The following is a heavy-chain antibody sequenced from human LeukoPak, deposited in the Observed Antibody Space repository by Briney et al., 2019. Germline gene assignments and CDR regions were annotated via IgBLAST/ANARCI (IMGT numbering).Heavy chain of an antibody. Sequence: GGSLRLSCAASGFSFSDYWMNWVRQAPGKGLEWVANIKQDGSEKYYVDSVKGRFTISRDNAKNSLYLQMNSLRAEDTAVYFCAGGSGWVTDSWGQGTLVTVSA. CDR3: AGGSGWVTDS. V-gene: IGHV3-7*01. J-gene: IGHJ4*02. CDR1: GFSFSDYW. D-gene: IGHD6-19*01. CDR2: IKQDGSEK.